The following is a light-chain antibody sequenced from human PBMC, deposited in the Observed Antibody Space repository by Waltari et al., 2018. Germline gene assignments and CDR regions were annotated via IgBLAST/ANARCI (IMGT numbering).Light chain of an antibody. CDR2: DVS. CDR3: CSYAGRGV. CDR1: SSDVGGYNY. Sequence: QSALTQPRSVSGSPGQSVTISCTGTSSDVGGYNYVSWYQQHPGKAPKLMIYDVSKRPSGVPDRFSGSKSGHTASLTISGLQAEDEADYYCCSYAGRGVFGGGAKLTVL. J-gene: IGLJ3*02. V-gene: IGLV2-11*02.